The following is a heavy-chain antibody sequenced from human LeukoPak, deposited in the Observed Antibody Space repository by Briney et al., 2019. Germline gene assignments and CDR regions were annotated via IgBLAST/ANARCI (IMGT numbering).Heavy chain of an antibody. J-gene: IGHJ4*02. D-gene: IGHD3-3*01. CDR3: AKDVTIFGVVSLDY. CDR1: GFTFSSYW. CDR2: IKQDGSEK. V-gene: IGHV3-7*03. Sequence: PGGSLRLSCAASGFTFSSYWMSWVRQAPGKGLEWVANIKQDGSEKYYVDSVKGRFTISRDNSKNTLYLQMNSLRAEDTAVYYCAKDVTIFGVVSLDYWGQGTLVTVSS.